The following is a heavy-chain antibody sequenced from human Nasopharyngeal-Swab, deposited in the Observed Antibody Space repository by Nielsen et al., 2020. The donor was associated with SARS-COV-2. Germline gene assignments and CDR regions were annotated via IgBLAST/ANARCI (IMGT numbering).Heavy chain of an antibody. J-gene: IGHJ4*02. D-gene: IGHD5-12*01. CDR3: AKGGAGYSGYDDY. CDR2: ISGSGGST. CDR1: GFTFSSYA. Sequence: GESLKISCAASGFTFSSYAMSWVRQAPGKGLEWVSAISGSGGSTYYADSVKGRFTIPRDNSKNTLYLQMNSLRAEDTAVYYCAKGGAGYSGYDDYWGQGTLVTVSS. V-gene: IGHV3-23*01.